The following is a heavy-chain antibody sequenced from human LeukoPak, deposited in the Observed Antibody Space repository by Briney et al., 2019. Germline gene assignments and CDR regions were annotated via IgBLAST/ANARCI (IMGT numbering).Heavy chain of an antibody. D-gene: IGHD3-16*01. V-gene: IGHV1-8*01. CDR3: ASGGVRGGATSGLVPPTY. Sequence: GASVKVSCKASGYTFISYDINWVRQAPGQGLEWMGWMNPNSGNTGYAQKFQGSVTMTLNTSINTAYMELTSLRSEDTAVYYCASGGVRGGATSGLVPPTYWGQGTLVTVSS. CDR2: MNPNSGNT. J-gene: IGHJ4*02. CDR1: GYTFISYD.